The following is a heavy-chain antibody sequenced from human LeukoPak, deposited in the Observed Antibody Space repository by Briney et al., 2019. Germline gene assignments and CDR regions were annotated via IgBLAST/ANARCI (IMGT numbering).Heavy chain of an antibody. CDR2: IIPIFGTA. Sequence: GASVKVSCKASGGTFSSYAISWVRQAPGRGLEWMGGIIPIFGTANYAQKFQGRVTITADESTSTAYMELSSLRSEDTAVYYCARDSASGYDEENYGMDVWGQGTTVTVSS. CDR1: GGTFSSYA. D-gene: IGHD5-12*01. CDR3: ARDSASGYDEENYGMDV. V-gene: IGHV1-69*13. J-gene: IGHJ6*02.